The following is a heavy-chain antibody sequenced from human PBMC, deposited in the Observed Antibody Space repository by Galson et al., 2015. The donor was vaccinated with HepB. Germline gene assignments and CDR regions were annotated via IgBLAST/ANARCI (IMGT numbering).Heavy chain of an antibody. CDR1: GFIFSGSD. V-gene: IGHV3-73*01. CDR3: ARHGGASSSWYWFDP. J-gene: IGHJ5*02. Sequence: SLRLSCAASGFIFSGSDMHWVRQASGKGLEWVGLIRSRANSHATEYVESVKGRFTVSRDDSKNTAYLQMDSLKTEDTAVYYCARHGGASSSWYWFDPWGQGSLVTVSS. D-gene: IGHD6-13*01. CDR2: IRSRANSHAT.